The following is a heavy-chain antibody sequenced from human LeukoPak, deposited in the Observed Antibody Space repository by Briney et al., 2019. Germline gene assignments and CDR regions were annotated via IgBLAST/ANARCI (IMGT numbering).Heavy chain of an antibody. V-gene: IGHV3-48*03. CDR1: GFTLSSYE. CDR3: ARDLDSSGWYYWYFDL. Sequence: GGSLRLSCAASGFTLSSYERKWVGQAQGKGRGGVSYISSSGSTIYYADSVKCRFTISRDNAKNSLYLQMNSLRAEDTAVYYCARDLDSSGWYYWYFDLWGRGTLVTVSS. J-gene: IGHJ2*01. D-gene: IGHD6-19*01. CDR2: ISSSGSTI.